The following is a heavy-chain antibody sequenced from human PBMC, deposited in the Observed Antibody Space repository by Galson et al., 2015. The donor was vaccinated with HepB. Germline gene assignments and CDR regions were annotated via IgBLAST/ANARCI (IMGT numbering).Heavy chain of an antibody. CDR1: GYTFTSCG. V-gene: IGHV1-18*04. Sequence: SVKVSCKASGYTFTSCGISWVRQAPGQGLEWMGWISAYNGNTNYAQKLQGRVTMTTDTSTSTAYMELRSLRSDDTAVYYCARASDGDYVNYYYGMDVWGQGTTVTVSS. D-gene: IGHD4-17*01. CDR2: ISAYNGNT. CDR3: ARASDGDYVNYYYGMDV. J-gene: IGHJ6*02.